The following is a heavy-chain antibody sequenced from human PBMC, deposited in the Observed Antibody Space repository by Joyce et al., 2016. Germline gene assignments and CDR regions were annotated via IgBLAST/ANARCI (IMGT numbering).Heavy chain of an antibody. V-gene: IGHV3-23*01. J-gene: IGHJ4*02. CDR2: ITRSGAST. Sequence: EVQLLESGGDLVQPGGSLRLSCTASGFTFGNYAMSWVRQAPGKGLQWVSTITRSGASTDYADSVKGRFSISRDNSKNTLYLQMNSLRGEDTAVYYCAKGGPTIASPFDYWGQGTLVPV. D-gene: IGHD4/OR15-4a*01. CDR1: GFTFGNYA. CDR3: AKGGPTIASPFDY.